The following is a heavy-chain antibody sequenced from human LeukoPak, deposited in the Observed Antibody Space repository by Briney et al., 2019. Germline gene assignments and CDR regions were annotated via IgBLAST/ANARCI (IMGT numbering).Heavy chain of an antibody. CDR3: ATTHYYGSGSYYF. D-gene: IGHD3-10*01. V-gene: IGHV1-69*04. CDR1: GYMFIGNG. CDR2: IIPILGIA. J-gene: IGHJ4*02. Sequence: AASVKVSCKASGYMFIGNGISRVRQAPGQGLEWMGRIIPILGIANYAQKFQGRVTITADKSTSTAYMELSSLRSEDTAVYYCATTHYYGSGSYYFWGQGTLVTVSS.